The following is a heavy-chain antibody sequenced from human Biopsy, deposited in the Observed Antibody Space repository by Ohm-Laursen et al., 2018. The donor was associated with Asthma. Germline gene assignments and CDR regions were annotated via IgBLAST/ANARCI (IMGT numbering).Heavy chain of an antibody. Sequence: TLSLTCDVSGGSISVSNWWSWVRQPPGRGLEWIGQIYHLGNANYNPSLKSRVTMSVDKSKNQFSLKLTSVTAADTAVYFCARRWRSYDSSNYYLDQWGQRTLVTVSS. CDR1: GGSISVSNW. D-gene: IGHD3-22*01. CDR3: ARRWRSYDSSNYYLDQ. CDR2: IYHLGNA. J-gene: IGHJ4*02. V-gene: IGHV4-4*01.